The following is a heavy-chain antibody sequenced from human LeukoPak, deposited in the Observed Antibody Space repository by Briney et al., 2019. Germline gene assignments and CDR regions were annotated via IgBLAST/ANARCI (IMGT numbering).Heavy chain of an antibody. V-gene: IGHV1-69*05. Sequence: SVKVSCKASGGTFSSSAISWVRQAPGQGLEWMGGIIPIFGTANYAQKFQGRVTITTDESTSTAYMELSSLRSEDTAVYYCARVSYCSSTSCYTRYYNWFDPWGQGTLVTVSS. D-gene: IGHD2-2*02. CDR3: ARVSYCSSTSCYTRYYNWFDP. J-gene: IGHJ5*02. CDR1: GGTFSSSA. CDR2: IIPIFGTA.